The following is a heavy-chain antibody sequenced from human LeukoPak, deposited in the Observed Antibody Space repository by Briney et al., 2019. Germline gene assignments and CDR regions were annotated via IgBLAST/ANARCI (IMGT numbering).Heavy chain of an antibody. CDR3: ARNTLGGECAFDI. D-gene: IGHD1-26*01. V-gene: IGHV3-48*03. Sequence: GGSLRLSCAASGFTFSSYEMNWVRQAPGKGLEWVSYISSSGSTIYYADSVKGRFTISRDNAKNSLYLQMNSLRAEDTAVYYCARNTLGGECAFDIWGQGTMVTVSS. J-gene: IGHJ3*02. CDR2: ISSSGSTI. CDR1: GFTFSSYE.